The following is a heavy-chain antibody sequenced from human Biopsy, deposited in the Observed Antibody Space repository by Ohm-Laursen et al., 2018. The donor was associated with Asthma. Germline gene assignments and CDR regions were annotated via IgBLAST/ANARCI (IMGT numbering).Heavy chain of an antibody. CDR3: VRDGTDDAFDI. J-gene: IGHJ3*02. CDR1: GFTFSTYG. Sequence: SLRLSCAASGFTFSTYGMHWVRQAPGKGLEWVAYIAWDGINSYYADSAKGRFTMARDNSKNTLDLQMNSLREEDTAVYYCVRDGTDDAFDIWGQGTVVSVSS. V-gene: IGHV3-30*03. D-gene: IGHD1-1*01. CDR2: IAWDGINS.